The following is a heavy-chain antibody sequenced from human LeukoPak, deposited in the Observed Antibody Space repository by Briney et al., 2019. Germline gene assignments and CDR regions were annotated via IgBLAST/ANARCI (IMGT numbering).Heavy chain of an antibody. D-gene: IGHD2-2*01. CDR2: VGASADST. J-gene: IGHJ6*02. V-gene: IGHV3-23*01. Sequence: GGSLRLSCAASEFMFSKYAMSWVRQAPGKGLEWVSAVGASADSTYYADSVKGRFIISRDNSKNTLFLQMNSLRAEDTAVYYCARRPAIFMDGVYYYSMDVWGQGTTVTVSS. CDR1: EFMFSKYA. CDR3: ARRPAIFMDGVYYYSMDV.